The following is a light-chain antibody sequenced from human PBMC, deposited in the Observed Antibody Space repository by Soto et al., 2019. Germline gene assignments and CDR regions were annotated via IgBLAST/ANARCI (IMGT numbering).Light chain of an antibody. CDR2: DVS. Sequence: DIHMTLNHANLSPSVGDRVTITCRASQSISKWLAWYQQKPGKXPXXLMYDVSSLESGVPSRFSGSASGTEFTPTVSSVESDDFATDDCQQYHSQRTFCQGANVDVK. J-gene: IGKJ1*01. CDR3: QQYHSQRT. V-gene: IGKV1-5*01. CDR1: QSISKW.